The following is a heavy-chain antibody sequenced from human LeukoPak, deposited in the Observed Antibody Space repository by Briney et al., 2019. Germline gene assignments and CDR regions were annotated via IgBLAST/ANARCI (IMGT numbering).Heavy chain of an antibody. V-gene: IGHV4-59*08. J-gene: IGHJ4*02. CDR2: LYYSGST. D-gene: IGHD6-19*01. Sequence: KTSETLSLTCTVSGGSISTYYWSWFRQPPGKGLEWIGYLYYSGSTNYNPSLKSRVTISLDTSKNQFSLKLSSVTAADTAVYYCARGLAHKFDYWGQGTLVTVSS. CDR1: GGSISTYY. CDR3: ARGLAHKFDY.